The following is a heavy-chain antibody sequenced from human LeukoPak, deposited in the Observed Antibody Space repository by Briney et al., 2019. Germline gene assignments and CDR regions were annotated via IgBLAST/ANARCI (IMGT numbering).Heavy chain of an antibody. CDR3: ARVDYYDSSGYHPGFDP. J-gene: IGHJ5*02. Sequence: ASVKVSCKASGYTFTGYYMHWVRQAPGQGLEWMGWINPNSGGTNYAQKFQGRVTMTRDTSISTAYMELSRLRSDDTAVYYCARVDYYDSSGYHPGFDPWGQGTLVTVSS. V-gene: IGHV1-2*02. CDR2: INPNSGGT. D-gene: IGHD3-22*01. CDR1: GYTFTGYY.